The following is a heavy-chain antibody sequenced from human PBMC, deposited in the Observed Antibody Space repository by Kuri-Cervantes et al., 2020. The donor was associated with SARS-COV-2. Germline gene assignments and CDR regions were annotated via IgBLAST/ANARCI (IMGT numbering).Heavy chain of an antibody. V-gene: IGHV3-30*03. D-gene: IGHD1-26*01. CDR3: AGFPEWELLPFDI. Sequence: LSLTCAASGFTFSTYGMHWVRQAPGKGLEWVALISYDGNEYCADSVRGRFTISRDNSKNTLYLQLNNLRTEDTAVYYCAGFPEWELLPFDIWGQGTMVTVSS. CDR1: GFTFSTYG. J-gene: IGHJ3*02. CDR2: ISYDGNE.